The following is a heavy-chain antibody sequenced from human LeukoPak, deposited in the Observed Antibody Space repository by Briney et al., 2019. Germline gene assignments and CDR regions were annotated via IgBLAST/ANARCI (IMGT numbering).Heavy chain of an antibody. CDR3: AKEPGD. Sequence: GGSLRLSCAASGFTFDDYAMHWVRQGPGKGLEWVSGISWNSDSIGYADSVKGRFTISRDNAKNSLYLQMNSLRAEDTALYYCAKEPGDWGQGTLVTVSS. D-gene: IGHD7-27*01. CDR2: ISWNSDSI. V-gene: IGHV3-9*01. CDR1: GFTFDDYA. J-gene: IGHJ4*02.